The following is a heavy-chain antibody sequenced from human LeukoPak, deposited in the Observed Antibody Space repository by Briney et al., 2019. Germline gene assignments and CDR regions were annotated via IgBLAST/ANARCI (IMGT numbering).Heavy chain of an antibody. V-gene: IGHV1-2*02. CDR1: GFTFSDYY. J-gene: IGHJ4*02. CDR3: ARGGTRLLWFGELLFPDY. CDR2: ISPKSGGT. Sequence: GASVKVSCKASGFTFSDYYIHWVRQAPGQGLEWMGWISPKSGGTNCTQKLQGRVTMTRDTSISTVYMELRSLRSDDTAVYYCARGGTRLLWFGELLFPDYWGQGTLVTVSS. D-gene: IGHD3-10*01.